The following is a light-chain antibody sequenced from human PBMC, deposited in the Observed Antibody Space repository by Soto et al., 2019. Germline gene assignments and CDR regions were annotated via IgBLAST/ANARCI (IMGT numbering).Light chain of an antibody. CDR3: QQYYTWPLT. Sequence: EIVMTQSPATLSVSPGERAALSCRASQIFGSNLAWSQQKPGQAPRLLIFGASTRATGVPARLSGSASGTEFTLTISNLQSEDFAVYYCQQYYTWPLTFGQGTKVEIK. CDR1: QIFGSN. V-gene: IGKV3-15*01. J-gene: IGKJ1*01. CDR2: GAS.